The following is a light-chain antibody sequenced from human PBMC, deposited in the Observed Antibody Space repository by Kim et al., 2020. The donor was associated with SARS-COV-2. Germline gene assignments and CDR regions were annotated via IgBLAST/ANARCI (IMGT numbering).Light chain of an antibody. CDR2: GAS. J-gene: IGKJ5*01. CDR1: QDIRND. CDR3: LQHNTYPST. Sequence: ASVGDRVTSTCRASQDIRNDLGWYQQNPGRAPKRLIYGASSLQSGVPSRFSGSGSGTEFTLTISSMQHEDFATYFCLQHNTYPSTFGQGTRLEIK. V-gene: IGKV1-17*01.